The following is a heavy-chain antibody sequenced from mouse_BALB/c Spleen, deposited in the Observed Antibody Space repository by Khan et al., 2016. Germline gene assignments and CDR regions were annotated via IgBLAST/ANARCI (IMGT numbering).Heavy chain of an antibody. CDR3: ARAPPRWDFDD. J-gene: IGHJ1*01. CDR2: ISYSGST. V-gene: IGHV3-2*02. CDR1: GYSITSDYA. Sequence: EVQLQESGPGLVKPSQSLSLTCTVTGYSITSDYAWNWIRQFPGNKLEWMGYISYSGSTSYNPSLKSRISITRDTSKNQFFLQLNSVTTEDTATXYCARAPPRWDFDDWGAGTTVTVSS.